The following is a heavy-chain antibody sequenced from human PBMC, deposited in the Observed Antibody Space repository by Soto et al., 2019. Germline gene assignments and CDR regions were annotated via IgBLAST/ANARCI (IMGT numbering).Heavy chain of an antibody. CDR2: INPSGGST. CDR3: ARVGIQLWFY. D-gene: IGHD5-18*01. Sequence: QVQLVQSGAEVKKPGASVKVSCKASGYTFTSYYMHWVRQAPGQGLEWMGIINPSGGSTSYAQKCQGRVALTRTTSTSTVYMELSSLRSEDTAVYYCARVGIQLWFYWGQGTLVPVSS. J-gene: IGHJ4*02. CDR1: GYTFTSYY. V-gene: IGHV1-46*03.